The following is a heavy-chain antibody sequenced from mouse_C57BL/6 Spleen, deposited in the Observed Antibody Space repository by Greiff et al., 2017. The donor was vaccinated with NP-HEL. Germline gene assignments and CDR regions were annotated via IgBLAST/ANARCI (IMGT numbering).Heavy chain of an antibody. J-gene: IGHJ4*01. CDR2: ISSGGDYI. CDR3: TREYDYEGYAMDY. CDR1: GFTFSSYA. V-gene: IGHV5-9-1*02. Sequence: EVQVVESGEGLVKPGGSLKLSCAASGFTFSSYAVSWVRQTPEKRLEWVAYISSGGDYIYYADTVKGRFTISRDNARNTLYLQMSSLKSEDTAMYYCTREYDYEGYAMDYWGQGTSVTVSS. D-gene: IGHD2-4*01.